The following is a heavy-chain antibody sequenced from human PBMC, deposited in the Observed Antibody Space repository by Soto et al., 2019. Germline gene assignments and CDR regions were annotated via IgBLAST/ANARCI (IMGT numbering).Heavy chain of an antibody. CDR1: GRSISSYY. J-gene: IGHJ6*03. V-gene: IGHV4-59*08. CDR3: AGSYSSSAYYYYYYMDV. D-gene: IGHD6-6*01. CDR2: IYYSGST. Sequence: PSETLSLTCTVSGRSISSYYWSWIRQPPGKGLEWIGYIYYSGSTNYNPSLKSRVTISVDTSKNQISLKLSSVTAADTAVYYCAGSYSSSAYYYYYYMDVWGKGTTVTVSS.